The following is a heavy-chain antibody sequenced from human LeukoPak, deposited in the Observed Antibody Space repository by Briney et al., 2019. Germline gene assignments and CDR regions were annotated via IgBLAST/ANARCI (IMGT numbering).Heavy chain of an antibody. CDR1: GFTFSSYD. Sequence: GGSLRLSCAASGFTFSSYDMHWVRQATGKGLEWVSAIGTAGDTYYPGSVKGRFTISRENAKNSLYLQMNSLRAGDTAVYYCERALGYYDSSWGYYYYGMDVWGQGTTVTVSS. J-gene: IGHJ6*02. D-gene: IGHD3-22*01. V-gene: IGHV3-13*01. CDR3: ERALGYYDSSWGYYYYGMDV. CDR2: IGTAGDT.